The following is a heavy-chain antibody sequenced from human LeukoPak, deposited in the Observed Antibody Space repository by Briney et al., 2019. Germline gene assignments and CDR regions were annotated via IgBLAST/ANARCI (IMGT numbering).Heavy chain of an antibody. D-gene: IGHD3-22*01. CDR3: ARDWGGLTYYYDSSGADY. CDR1: GFTFSSYS. J-gene: IGHJ4*02. CDR2: ISSSSSTI. V-gene: IGHV3-48*01. Sequence: GSLRLSCAASGFTFSSYSMNWVRQAPGTGLEWVSYISSSSSTIYYADSVKGRFTISRDNAKNSLYLQMNSLRAEDTAVYYCARDWGGLTYYYDSSGADYWGQGTLVTVSS.